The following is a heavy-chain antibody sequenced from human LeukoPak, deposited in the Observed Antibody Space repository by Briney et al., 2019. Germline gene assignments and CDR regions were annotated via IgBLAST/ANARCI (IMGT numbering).Heavy chain of an antibody. J-gene: IGHJ4*02. CDR3: ARDDYGDYLDY. CDR1: GYAFTSYD. V-gene: IGHV1-18*01. D-gene: IGHD4-17*01. CDR2: ISAYNGNT. Sequence: ASVKVSCKASGYAFTSYDISWVRQAPGQGLEWMGWISAYNGNTNYAQKLQGRVTMTTDTSTSTAYMELRSLRSDDTAVYYCARDDYGDYLDYWGQGTLVTVSS.